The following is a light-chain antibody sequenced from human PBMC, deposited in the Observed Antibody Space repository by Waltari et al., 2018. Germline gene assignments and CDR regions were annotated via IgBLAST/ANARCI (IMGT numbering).Light chain of an antibody. CDR1: NIGSKT. CDR3: QVWDSSSDHRV. CDR2: DDS. J-gene: IGLJ3*02. Sequence: SYILTQPPSVSVAPGQTAGIPCGGNNIGSKTGHRYQQKPGQAPVLVVSDDSDRPSGIRERFSDSNSWNTATLTISRVEAGDEADYYCQVWDSSSDHRVFGGGTTLTVL. V-gene: IGLV3-21*02.